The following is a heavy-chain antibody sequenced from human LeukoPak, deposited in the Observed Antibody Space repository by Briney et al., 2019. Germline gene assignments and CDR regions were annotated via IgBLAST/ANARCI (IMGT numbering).Heavy chain of an antibody. D-gene: IGHD3-10*01. CDR1: GFTFSSYS. CDR2: ISSSSSTI. Sequence: GGSLRPSCAASGFTFSSYSMNWVRQAPGKGLEWVSYISSSSSTIYYADSVKGRFTISRDNAKNSLYLQMNSLRAEDTAVYYCARERYTMVRGVIEYWGQGTLVTVSS. CDR3: ARERYTMVRGVIEY. V-gene: IGHV3-48*01. J-gene: IGHJ4*02.